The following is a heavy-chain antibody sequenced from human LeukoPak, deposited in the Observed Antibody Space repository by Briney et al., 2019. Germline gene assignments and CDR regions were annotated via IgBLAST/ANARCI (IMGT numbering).Heavy chain of an antibody. CDR3: ARGARFSSSWYRPFDY. CDR1: GYTFTSYD. CDR2: MNPNSGNT. V-gene: IGHV1-8*01. Sequence: ASVKVSCKASGYTFTSYDINWVRQATGQGLEWMGWMNPNSGNTGYAQKFQGRVTMTRNTSISTAYMELSSLRSEDTAVYYCARGARFSSSWYRPFDYWGQGTLVTVSS. D-gene: IGHD6-13*01. J-gene: IGHJ4*02.